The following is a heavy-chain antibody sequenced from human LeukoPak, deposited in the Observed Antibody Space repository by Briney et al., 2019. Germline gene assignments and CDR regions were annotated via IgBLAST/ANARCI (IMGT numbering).Heavy chain of an antibody. CDR1: WDSVSNNGAS. CDR3: ARGGAGWYVSVFDP. V-gene: IGHV6-1*01. J-gene: IGHJ5*02. CDR2: TYYRTRWYF. D-gene: IGHD6-19*01. Sequence: SQTLSLTCAISWDSVSNNGASWNWIRQSPSRGLEWLGRTYYRTRWYFDYAVSVRSRATINPDTSKNQFSLQLDSVTPEDTAVSYCARGGAGWYVSVFDPWGQGTLVTVSS.